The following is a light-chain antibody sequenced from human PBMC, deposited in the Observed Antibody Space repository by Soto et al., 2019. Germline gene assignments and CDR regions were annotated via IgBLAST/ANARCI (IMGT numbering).Light chain of an antibody. CDR3: QQYNTYPLT. Sequence: DIQMNQSPSSLSASVGDRVTITCRASQDISDWLSWYQQKPARAPKSLIYAASLLQTGVPSRFSGSGPGTDFTLTSSSLQAEDAANDYCQQYNTYPLTFGGGTKVEIK. CDR1: QDISDW. CDR2: AAS. V-gene: IGKV1D-16*01. J-gene: IGKJ4*01.